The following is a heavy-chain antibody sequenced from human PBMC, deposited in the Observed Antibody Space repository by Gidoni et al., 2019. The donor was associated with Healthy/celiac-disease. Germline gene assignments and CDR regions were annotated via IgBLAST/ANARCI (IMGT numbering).Heavy chain of an antibody. CDR3: ASSLMRGYDFWSGYYP. V-gene: IGHV3-30*03. CDR2: ISYDGSNK. D-gene: IGHD3-3*01. Sequence: QVQLVESGGGVVQPGRSLRLSCAASGFTFRSYGMHWVRQGPGKGLEWVAVISYDGSNKYYADSVKGRFTISRDNSKNTLYLQMNSLRAEDTAVYYCASSLMRGYDFWSGYYPWGQGTLVTVSS. J-gene: IGHJ4*02. CDR1: GFTFRSYG.